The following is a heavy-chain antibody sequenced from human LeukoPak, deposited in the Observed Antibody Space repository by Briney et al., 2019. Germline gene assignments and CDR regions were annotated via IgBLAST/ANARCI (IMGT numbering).Heavy chain of an antibody. D-gene: IGHD3-10*01. CDR3: ARDREGSGSYYLDC. V-gene: IGHV4-61*02. Sequence: SETLSLTCTVSGGSISSGSYYWSWIRQPAGKGLEWIGRIYTSGSTNYNPSLKSRVTISVDTSKNQFSLKLSSVTAADTAVYYCARDREGSGSYYLDCWGQGTLVTVSS. J-gene: IGHJ4*02. CDR2: IYTSGST. CDR1: GGSISSGSYY.